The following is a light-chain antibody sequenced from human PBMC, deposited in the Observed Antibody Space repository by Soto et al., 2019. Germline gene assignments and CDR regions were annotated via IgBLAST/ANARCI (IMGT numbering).Light chain of an antibody. Sequence: QSALTQPRSVSGSPGQSVTISCTGTSSDVGGYNYVSWYRQHPGRAPKLMIYDVNKRPSGVPDHFSGAKSGNTASLTISGLQAEDEADYYCSSYAGTYTWVFGGGTKLTVL. CDR2: DVN. J-gene: IGLJ3*02. CDR3: SSYAGTYTWV. V-gene: IGLV2-11*01. CDR1: SSDVGGYNY.